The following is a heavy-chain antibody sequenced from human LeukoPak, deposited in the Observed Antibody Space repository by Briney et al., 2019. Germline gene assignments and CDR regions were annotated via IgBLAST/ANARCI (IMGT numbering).Heavy chain of an antibody. J-gene: IGHJ3*02. D-gene: IGHD3/OR15-3a*01. CDR3: ARMDSGPSAFDI. CDR1: GGTFSSYA. Sequence: SVKVSCKASGGTFSSYAISWVRQAPGQGLEWMGGIIPIFGTANYAQKFQGRVTITAVESTSTAYMELSSLRSEDTAVYYCARMDSGPSAFDIWGQGTMVTVSS. CDR2: IIPIFGTA. V-gene: IGHV1-69*13.